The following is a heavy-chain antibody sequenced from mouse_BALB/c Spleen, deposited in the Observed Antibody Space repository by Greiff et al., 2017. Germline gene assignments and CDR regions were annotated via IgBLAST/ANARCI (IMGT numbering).Heavy chain of an antibody. CDR1: GFTFSDYG. V-gene: IGHV5-15*02. D-gene: IGHD2-12*01. J-gene: IGHJ2*01. CDR3: ARGYHYFDY. Sequence: EVKLVESGGGLVQPGGSRKLSCAASGFTFSDYGMAWVRQAPGNGPEWVAFISNLAYSIYYADTVTGRFTISRENAKNTLYLEMSSLRSEDTAMYYCARGYHYFDYWGQGTTLTVSS. CDR2: ISNLAYSI.